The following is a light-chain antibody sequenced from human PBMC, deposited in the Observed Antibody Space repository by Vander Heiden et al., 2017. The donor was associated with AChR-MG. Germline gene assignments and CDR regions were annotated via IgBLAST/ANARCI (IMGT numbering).Light chain of an antibody. CDR2: AAS. Sequence: SQLTEAASFLSAFVGGRVTITSRASQGISSYLAWYQEKPGKAPRLLIYAASTLHSGVPSRFSGSGSGTEFTLTISSLQPEDFATYYCQQLNSYPYTFGQGTKLEIK. V-gene: IGKV1-9*01. J-gene: IGKJ2*01. CDR3: QQLNSYPYT. CDR1: QGISSY.